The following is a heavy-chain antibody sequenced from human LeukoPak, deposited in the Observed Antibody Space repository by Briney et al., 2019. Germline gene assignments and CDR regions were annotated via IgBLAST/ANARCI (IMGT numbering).Heavy chain of an antibody. CDR1: GFTFSSYW. Sequence: PGGSLRLSCAASGFTFSSYWMSWVRQAPGKGLEWVANIKQDGSEKYYVGSVKGRFTISRDNAKNSLYLQMNSLRAEDTAVYYCARDLEQQLGYWFDPWGQGTLVTVSS. CDR2: IKQDGSEK. J-gene: IGHJ5*02. D-gene: IGHD6-13*01. V-gene: IGHV3-7*01. CDR3: ARDLEQQLGYWFDP.